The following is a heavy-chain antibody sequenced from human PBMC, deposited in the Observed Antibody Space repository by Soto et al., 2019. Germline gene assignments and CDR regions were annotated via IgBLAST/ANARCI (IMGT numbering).Heavy chain of an antibody. V-gene: IGHV5-10-1*03. CDR1: GYSFTSYW. D-gene: IGHD6-13*01. CDR3: ARSYSSSWTGYYFDY. J-gene: IGHJ4*02. CDR2: IDPSDSYT. Sequence: EVQLVQSGAEVKKPGESLRISCKGSGYSFTSYWISWVRQMPGKGLEWMGRIDPSDSYTNYSPSFQGHVTISADKSIRTAYLQWSSLKASDTAMYYCARSYSSSWTGYYFDYWGQGTLVTVSS.